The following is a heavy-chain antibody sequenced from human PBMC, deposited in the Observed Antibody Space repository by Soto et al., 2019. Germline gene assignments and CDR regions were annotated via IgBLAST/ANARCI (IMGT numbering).Heavy chain of an antibody. V-gene: IGHV4-59*01. CDR3: ARDTVLTGMFVF. Sequence: QVLLQESGPGQVKPSETLSLTCTVSGGSIGSYHWSWVRQPPGKGLEWIASVYYTGTTNYNPSLGSRVTISIDAPGNRFSMEITSVTAADTAIYYCARDTVLTGMFVFWGQGTLVTVSS. CDR2: VYYTGTT. J-gene: IGHJ4*02. D-gene: IGHD4-17*01. CDR1: GGSIGSYH.